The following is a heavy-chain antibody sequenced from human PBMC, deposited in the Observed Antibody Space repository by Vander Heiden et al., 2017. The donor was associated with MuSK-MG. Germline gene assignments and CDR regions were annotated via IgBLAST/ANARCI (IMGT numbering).Heavy chain of an antibody. D-gene: IGHD3-10*01. V-gene: IGHV4-34*01. CDR2: ISHSGRT. CDR1: GGCLSDYY. CDR3: ARGRGQWELLAANWFDP. Sequence: QVRLQQWGAGLVKPAETLSLTCSVHGGCLSDYYWTWIRQSPVKGLEWIGEISHSGRTYYNPALKSRVTLSIDTSKNHFSLNLTSVTAADASVYYCARGRGQWELLAANWFDPWGQGTLGTVSS. J-gene: IGHJ5*02.